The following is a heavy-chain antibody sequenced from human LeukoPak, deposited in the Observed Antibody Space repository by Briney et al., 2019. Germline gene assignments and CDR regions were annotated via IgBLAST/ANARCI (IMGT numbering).Heavy chain of an antibody. CDR1: GFTFSNHW. Sequence: GGSLRLSCAPSGFTFSNHWMSWVRKAPGKGLELVANIKRDGSETHYVDSVKGRFTISRDNAKNSLYLQMKSLRAEDTAVYYCARDAGTFDWSGGYFDCWGQGTLVTVSS. CDR3: ARDAGTFDWSGGYFDC. J-gene: IGHJ4*02. V-gene: IGHV3-7*04. CDR2: IKRDGSET. D-gene: IGHD3-9*01.